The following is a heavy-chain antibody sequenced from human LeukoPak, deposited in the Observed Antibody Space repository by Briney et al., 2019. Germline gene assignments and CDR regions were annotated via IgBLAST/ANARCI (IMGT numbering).Heavy chain of an antibody. Sequence: GGSLRLSCAASGFTFSSYGMHWVRQAPGKGLEWVAVIWYDENNKYYADSVKGRFTISRDNSKNTLYLQMNSLRADDTAVYYCAKQMSTVTFTPFDYWGQGTLVTISS. J-gene: IGHJ4*02. CDR3: AKQMSTVTFTPFDY. CDR2: IWYDENNK. D-gene: IGHD4-17*01. V-gene: IGHV3-33*06. CDR1: GFTFSSYG.